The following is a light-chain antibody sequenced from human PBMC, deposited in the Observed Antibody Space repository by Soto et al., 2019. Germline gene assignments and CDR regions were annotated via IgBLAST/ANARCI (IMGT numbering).Light chain of an antibody. J-gene: IGKJ2*03. Sequence: SVGAVSLTQKERATLSFRASQTVRNNYLAWYQQKPGQAPRLLIYDAFSRATGIPDRFSGGGSGTDFTLTICRLEPEDFVVYYCEDYGSLLIRFG. CDR1: QTVRNNY. V-gene: IGKV3-20*01. CDR2: DAF. CDR3: EDYGSLLIR.